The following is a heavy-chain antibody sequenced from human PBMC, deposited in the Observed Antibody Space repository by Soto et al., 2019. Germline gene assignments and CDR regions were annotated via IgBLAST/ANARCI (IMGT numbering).Heavy chain of an antibody. J-gene: IGHJ4*02. CDR2: ISLSGGST. Sequence: EVQLLESGGGLVQPGGSLRLSCAASGFSFSSYTMSWVRQTPGKGLEWVSTISLSGGSTYYADSVKGRFTISRDNAKDTCYLQMNSLRAEDTAVYYSAKVKKGPVGIHDFWGQGTLVTVSS. CDR1: GFSFSSYT. CDR3: AKVKKGPVGIHDF. V-gene: IGHV3-23*01.